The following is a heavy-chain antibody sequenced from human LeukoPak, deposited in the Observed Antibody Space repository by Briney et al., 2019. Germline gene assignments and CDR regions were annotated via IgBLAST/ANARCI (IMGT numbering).Heavy chain of an antibody. J-gene: IGHJ4*02. D-gene: IGHD5-12*01. CDR2: INSDGSST. CDR3: ARDVVGYEQYFDN. Sequence: GGSLRLSCAASGFTFSSYWMHWVRQAPGKGLVWVSRINSDGSSTSYADSVKGRFTISRDNAKKTLYPQMNSLRAEDTAVYYCARDVVGYEQYFDNWGQGTLVTVSS. CDR1: GFTFSSYW. V-gene: IGHV3-74*01.